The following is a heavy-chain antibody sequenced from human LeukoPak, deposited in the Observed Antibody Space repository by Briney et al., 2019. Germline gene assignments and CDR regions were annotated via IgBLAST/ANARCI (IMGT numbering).Heavy chain of an antibody. V-gene: IGHV1-69*01. D-gene: IGHD2-2*02. J-gene: IGHJ4*02. CDR1: IRTFSSYA. Sequence: SVNVSCKASIRTFSSYAISWVRQPPRQGLEWMGGILPIFGTANYTQKFQGRVTITADESTSTAYMELSSLRSEDTAVYYCARARGRNIVVVPAAIYYFDYWGQGTLVTVSS. CDR3: ARARGRNIVVVPAAIYYFDY. CDR2: ILPIFGTA.